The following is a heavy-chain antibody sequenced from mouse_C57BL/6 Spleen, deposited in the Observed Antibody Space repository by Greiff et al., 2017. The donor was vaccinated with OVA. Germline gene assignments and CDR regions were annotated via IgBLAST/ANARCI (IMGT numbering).Heavy chain of an antibody. Sequence: EVQLVESGGDLVKPGGSLKLSCAASGFTFSSYGMSWVRQTPDKRLEWVATISSGGSYTYYPDSVKGRFTISRDNANNTLYLQMSSLKSEDTAMYYCASTSNRYYAMDYWGQGTSVTVSS. CDR3: ASTSNRYYAMDY. V-gene: IGHV5-6*01. CDR1: GFTFSSYG. CDR2: ISSGGSYT. J-gene: IGHJ4*01. D-gene: IGHD2-5*01.